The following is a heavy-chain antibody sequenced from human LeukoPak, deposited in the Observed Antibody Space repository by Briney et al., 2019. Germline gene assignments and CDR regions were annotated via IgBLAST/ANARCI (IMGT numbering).Heavy chain of an antibody. Sequence: GGSLRLSCAASGFTFDDYTMHWVRQAPGKGLEWVSLISWDGGSTYYADSVKGRFTISRDNSKNSLYLQMNSLRAEDTALYYCARVVGATGAYYYYMDVWGKGTTVTVSS. CDR3: ARVVGATGAYYYYMDV. J-gene: IGHJ6*03. CDR1: GFTFDDYT. CDR2: ISWDGGST. D-gene: IGHD1-26*01. V-gene: IGHV3-43*01.